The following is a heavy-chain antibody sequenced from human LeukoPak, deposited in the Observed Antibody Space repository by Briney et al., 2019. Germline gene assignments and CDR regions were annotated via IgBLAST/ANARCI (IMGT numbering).Heavy chain of an antibody. V-gene: IGHV3-23*01. J-gene: IGHJ4*02. D-gene: IGHD3-22*01. Sequence: GGSLRLSCAASGFTFSTYAMSWVRQSPGKGLEWVSGISRSGAGTYYADSVKGRFTISRDNSKNTLYLQMNSLRAEDTAVYYCAKVSPGYMIVVASLDYWGQGTLVTVSS. CDR1: GFTFSTYA. CDR2: ISRSGAGT. CDR3: AKVSPGYMIVVASLDY.